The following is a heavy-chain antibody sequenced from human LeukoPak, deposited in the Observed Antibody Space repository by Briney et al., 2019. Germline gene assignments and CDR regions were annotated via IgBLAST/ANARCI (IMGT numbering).Heavy chain of an antibody. Sequence: SETLSLTCTVSGGSISSSSYYWDWIRQPPGKGLEWIGSIYYSGSTYYNPSLKSRVTISVDTSKNQFSLKLSSVTAADTAVYYCARDGSSWRNWFDPWGQGTLVTVSS. CDR1: GGSISSSSYY. CDR2: IYYSGST. J-gene: IGHJ5*02. CDR3: ARDGSSWRNWFDP. V-gene: IGHV4-39*07. D-gene: IGHD6-13*01.